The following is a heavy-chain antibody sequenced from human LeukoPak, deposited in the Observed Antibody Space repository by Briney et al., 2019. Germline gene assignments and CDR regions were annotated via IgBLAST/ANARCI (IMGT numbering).Heavy chain of an antibody. J-gene: IGHJ4*02. Sequence: GGSLRLSCAASGFTVSTNYMSWVRQAPGKGLEWVSVIYSGGSTHYADSVKGRFTISRDNAKNTLYLQMNSLRAEDTAVYYCARSAYPGNSVIEDWGRGTLVTVSS. CDR2: IYSGGST. CDR1: GFTVSTNY. CDR3: ARSAYPGNSVIED. V-gene: IGHV3-53*01. D-gene: IGHD4-23*01.